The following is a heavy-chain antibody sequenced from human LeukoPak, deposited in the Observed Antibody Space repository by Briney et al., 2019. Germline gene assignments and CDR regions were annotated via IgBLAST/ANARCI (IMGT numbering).Heavy chain of an antibody. V-gene: IGHV3-20*04. J-gene: IGHJ6*03. CDR3: ARVVIQASRWSFYYYMDV. CDR1: GFTFDEDG. D-gene: IGHD6-19*01. CDR2: LYWNDGST. Sequence: GGSLRLSCAASGFTFDEDGMSWGRHGPGKGVERGSGLYWNDGSTVYADSVKGGFTISRDTAKNSLSLQMNTLRAEDTALYYCARVVIQASRWSFYYYMDVWGKGTTVTVSS.